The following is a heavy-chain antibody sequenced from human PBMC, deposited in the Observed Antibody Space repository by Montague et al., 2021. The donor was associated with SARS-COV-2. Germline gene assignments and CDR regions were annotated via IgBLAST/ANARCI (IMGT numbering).Heavy chain of an antibody. CDR3: ARDVVAAPGTFDY. J-gene: IGHJ4*02. CDR1: GDSITYFY. Sequence: SETLSLACTVSGDSITYFYWNWIRQPAGNGLEWIGRISAGGGANYNPSLKSRVTMSMDTSKRQLSLKLNSVTAEDTAVYYRARDVVAAPGTFDYWGQGTLVTVSS. V-gene: IGHV4-4*07. D-gene: IGHD6-13*01. CDR2: ISAGGGA.